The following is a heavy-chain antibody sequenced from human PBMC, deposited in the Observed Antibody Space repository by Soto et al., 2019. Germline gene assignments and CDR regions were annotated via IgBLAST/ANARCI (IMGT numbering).Heavy chain of an antibody. J-gene: IGHJ6*02. Sequence: SETLSLTCSVSGADINTYSWTWIRQPAGKGLEWIGRIYTSASINYNPSLRGRVTISSDRSTNTVSMELSSLTSEDTAVYYCATGAYCSGGSCSDYYYYYYGMDLWGQGTTVTVSS. D-gene: IGHD2-15*01. CDR2: IYTSASI. V-gene: IGHV4-4*07. CDR3: ATGAYCSGGSCSDYYYYYYGMDL. CDR1: GADINTYS.